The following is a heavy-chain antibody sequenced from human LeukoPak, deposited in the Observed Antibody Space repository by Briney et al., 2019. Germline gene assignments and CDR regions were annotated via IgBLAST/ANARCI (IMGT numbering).Heavy chain of an antibody. J-gene: IGHJ4*02. V-gene: IGHV4-31*03. CDR3: ARIRGYSYGFEDY. CDR2: IYYSGST. Sequence: SETQSLTCTVSGGSVSSGAYYWSWIRQHPGKGLEWIGYIYYSGSTYYNPSLKSRVTISVDTSKNQFSLKLSSVTAADTAVYYCARIRGYSYGFEDYWGQGTLVTVSS. D-gene: IGHD5-18*01. CDR1: GGSVSSGAYY.